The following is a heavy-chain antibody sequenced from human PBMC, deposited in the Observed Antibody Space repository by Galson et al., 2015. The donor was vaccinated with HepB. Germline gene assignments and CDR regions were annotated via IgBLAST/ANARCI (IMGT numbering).Heavy chain of an antibody. Sequence: SGAEVKKPGESLQISCKGVGYSFTRYWIGWVRQMPGKGLEWMGIIYPGDSDTRYSPSFQGQVTISADKSISTAYLQWSSLKASDTAMYYCALSYCGGDCFSRPSDAFDIWGQGTMIIVS. D-gene: IGHD2-21*01. CDR3: ALSYCGGDCFSRPSDAFDI. J-gene: IGHJ3*02. V-gene: IGHV5-51*03. CDR1: GYSFTRYW. CDR2: IYPGDSDT.